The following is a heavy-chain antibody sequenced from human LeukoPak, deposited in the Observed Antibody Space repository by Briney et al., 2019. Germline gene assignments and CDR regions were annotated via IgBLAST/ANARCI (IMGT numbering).Heavy chain of an antibody. V-gene: IGHV4-34*01. J-gene: IGHJ5*02. D-gene: IGHD2-2*02. CDR2: INHSGST. CDR3: ARGDSGYCSSTSCYSRWFDP. CDR1: GGSFSGYY. Sequence: SETLSLTCAVCGGSFSGYYWSWIRQPPGKGLEWIGEINHSGSTNYNPSLKSRVTISVDTSKNQFSLKLSSVTAADTAVYYCARGDSGYCSSTSCYSRWFDPWGQGTLVTVSS.